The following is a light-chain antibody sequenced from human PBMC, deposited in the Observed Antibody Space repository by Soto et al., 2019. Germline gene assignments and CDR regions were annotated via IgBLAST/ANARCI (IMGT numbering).Light chain of an antibody. CDR3: CSYAGNNNV. CDR2: EVT. CDR1: SSDVGGHNY. Sequence: QSALTQPPSPSGSPGQSVTISFTGTSSDVGGHNYVSWYQQHPGKAPKLMIYEVTQRPSGVPDRFSGSKSGNTASLTVSGLQAEDEADYYCCSYAGNNNVFGTGTKLTVL. J-gene: IGLJ1*01. V-gene: IGLV2-8*01.